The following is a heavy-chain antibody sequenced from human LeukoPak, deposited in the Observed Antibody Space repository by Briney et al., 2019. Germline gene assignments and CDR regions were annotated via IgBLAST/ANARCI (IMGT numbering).Heavy chain of an antibody. CDR3: ARYFDRSGFSRDAFDV. CDR1: GFTFSTYG. Sequence: GGSLRLSCAASGFTFSTYGMSWVRQAPGKGLEWLSYISYSDTAKYYADSVKGRFTISRDNAENSLHLQMNSLRDEDTAVYYCARYFDRSGFSRDAFDVWGQGTMVTLSS. CDR2: ISYSDTAK. D-gene: IGHD3-22*01. J-gene: IGHJ3*01. V-gene: IGHV3-48*02.